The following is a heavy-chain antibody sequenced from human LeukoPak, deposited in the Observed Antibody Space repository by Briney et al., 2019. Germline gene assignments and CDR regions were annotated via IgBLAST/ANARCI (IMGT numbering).Heavy chain of an antibody. Sequence: SVKVSCKSSGFXFTNSAVRWVRQARGQGLEWIGWIVVGSGNTIYVQKFQERVTITRDMSTSTAYMELSSLRSEDTAVYYCAAGYIGGAMVTNAFDIWGQGTMVTVSS. CDR3: AAGYIGGAMVTNAFDI. D-gene: IGHD5-18*01. CDR2: IVVGSGNT. CDR1: GFXFTNSA. J-gene: IGHJ3*02. V-gene: IGHV1-58*01.